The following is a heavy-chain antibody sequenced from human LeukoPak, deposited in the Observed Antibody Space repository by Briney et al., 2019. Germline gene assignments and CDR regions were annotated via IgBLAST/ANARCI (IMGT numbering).Heavy chain of an antibody. V-gene: IGHV1-69*06. Sequence: GASVKVSCKASGGTFSSYTISWVRQAPGQGVEWMGGIIPIFGTANYAQEFQGRVTITADKSTSTAYMELSSLRSEDTAVYYCARGSSGWYRAYFDYWGQGTLVTVSS. CDR3: ARGSSGWYRAYFDY. CDR2: IIPIFGTA. CDR1: GGTFSSYT. J-gene: IGHJ4*02. D-gene: IGHD6-19*01.